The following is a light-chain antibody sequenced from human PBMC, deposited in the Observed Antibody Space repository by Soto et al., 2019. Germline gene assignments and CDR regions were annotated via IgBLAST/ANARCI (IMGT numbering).Light chain of an antibody. CDR3: QQYGSSPT. V-gene: IGKV3-20*01. CDR2: AAS. J-gene: IGKJ4*01. Sequence: LTQSPGTLSLSPGETATLYCRASQAITTSLAWYQQKPGQAPRLLIYAASSRATGIPDRFSGSGSGTDFTLTISGLEPEDFAVYYCQQYGSSPTFGGGTKVDIK. CDR1: QAITTS.